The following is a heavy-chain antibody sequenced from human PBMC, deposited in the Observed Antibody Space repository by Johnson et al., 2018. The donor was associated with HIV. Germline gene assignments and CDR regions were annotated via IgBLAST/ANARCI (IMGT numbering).Heavy chain of an antibody. D-gene: IGHD1-14*01. CDR2: ISWNGGKT. V-gene: IGHV3-20*04. Sequence: VQLVESGGGLVQPGGSLRLSCAASGFRFEDYAMSWVRQAPGKGLEWVSGISWNGGKTNYADSVKGRFTISRDDAKNTLYLQMNSLRPEDTAVYYCARAGASSGRPDAFDIWGQGTMVTVSS. CDR1: GFRFEDYA. CDR3: ARAGASSGRPDAFDI. J-gene: IGHJ3*02.